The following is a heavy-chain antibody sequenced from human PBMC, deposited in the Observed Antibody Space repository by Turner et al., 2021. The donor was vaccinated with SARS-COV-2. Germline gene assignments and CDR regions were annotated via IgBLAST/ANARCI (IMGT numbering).Heavy chain of an antibody. CDR1: GSTLIELS. CDR3: ATAPPYCTNGVCPDCFDP. V-gene: IGHV1-24*01. CDR2: FDPEDGET. Sequence: QVQLVQSGAEVKKPGASVKVSCKVSGSTLIELSMHWVRQALGKVLGWMGGFDPEDGETIYAQKFQGIVTMTEDTSTDTAYMELSILRSEDTAVYYCATAPPYCTNGVCPDCFDPWGQGTLVTVSS. D-gene: IGHD2-8*01. J-gene: IGHJ5*02.